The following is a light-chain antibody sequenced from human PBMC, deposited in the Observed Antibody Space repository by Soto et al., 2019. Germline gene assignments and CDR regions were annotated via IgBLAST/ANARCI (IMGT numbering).Light chain of an antibody. J-gene: IGLJ2*01. CDR1: TTDVGGYNY. Sequence: QSALTQPPSASGSPGQSVTFSCTGTTTDVGGYNYVSWYQQHPGKAPKLIIYEVNKRPSGVPHRFSGSKSGNTASLTVSGLQAEDEADYYCCSYAGSSTVVFGGGTKVTVL. CDR3: CSYAGSSTVV. V-gene: IGLV2-8*01. CDR2: EVN.